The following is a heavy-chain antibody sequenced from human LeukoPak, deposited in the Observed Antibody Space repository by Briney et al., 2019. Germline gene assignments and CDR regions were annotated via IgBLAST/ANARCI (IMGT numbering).Heavy chain of an antibody. D-gene: IGHD6-13*01. CDR2: IYYSGST. V-gene: IGHV4-59*01. CDR3: ARTTAAGSDY. CDR1: GGSISSYY. Sequence: KTSETLSFTCTVSGGSISSYYWSWTRQPPGKGLEWIGYIYYSGSTNYNPSLKSRVTISVDTSKNQFSLKLSSVTAADTAVYYCARTTAAGSDYWGQGTLVTVSS. J-gene: IGHJ4*02.